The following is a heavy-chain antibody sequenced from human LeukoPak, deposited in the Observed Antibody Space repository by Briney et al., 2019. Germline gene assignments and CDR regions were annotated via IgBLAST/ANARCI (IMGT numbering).Heavy chain of an antibody. CDR1: VGTFSRYG. Sequence: SVKVSCKASVGTFSRYGISWVRQAPGQGLQWMGGIIPLFGTANYAQNFQGRVTITADESTSTAFMELSSLRSEDTAVYYCAREWDYHSNGYYFYYWGQGTLVTVSS. D-gene: IGHD3-22*01. V-gene: IGHV1-69*13. CDR3: AREWDYHSNGYYFYY. CDR2: IIPLFGTA. J-gene: IGHJ4*02.